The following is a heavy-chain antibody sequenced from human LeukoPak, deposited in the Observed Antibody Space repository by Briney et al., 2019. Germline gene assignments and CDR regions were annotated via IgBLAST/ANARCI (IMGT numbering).Heavy chain of an antibody. Sequence: SETLSLTCTVSGVSISSSSYYWGWIRQPPGKGLEWIGSIYYSGSTYYNPSLKSRVTISVDTSKNQFSLKLSSVTAADTAVYYCATRIAAAGTGFDYWGQGTLVTVSS. J-gene: IGHJ4*02. CDR3: ATRIAAAGTGFDY. V-gene: IGHV4-39*01. D-gene: IGHD6-13*01. CDR2: IYYSGST. CDR1: GVSISSSSYY.